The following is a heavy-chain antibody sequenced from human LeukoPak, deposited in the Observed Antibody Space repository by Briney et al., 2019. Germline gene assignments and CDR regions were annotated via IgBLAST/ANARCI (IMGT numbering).Heavy chain of an antibody. CDR2: IYYSGST. D-gene: IGHD2-2*01. CDR3: ARIYCTSSSCFDY. J-gene: IGHJ4*02. V-gene: IGHV4-59*01. Sequence: PSETLSLTCTVSGGSISSYYWSWIRQPPGKGLEWIGYIYYSGSTNYNSSLKSRVTISVDTSKNQFSLKLSSVTAADTAVYYCARIYCTSSSCFDYWGQGTLVTVSS. CDR1: GGSISSYY.